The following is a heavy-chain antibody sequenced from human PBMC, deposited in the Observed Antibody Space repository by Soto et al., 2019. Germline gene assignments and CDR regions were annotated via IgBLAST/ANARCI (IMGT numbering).Heavy chain of an antibody. D-gene: IGHD2-15*01. CDR1: GDSISTVDYF. CDR3: ARGRYCLTGRCFPNWFDS. Sequence: SETLSLTCSVSGDSISTVDYFWAWIRQPPXQALEYIGYIYKSATTYYNPPFESRVAISLDTSKSQFSLNVTSVTAADTAVYFCARGRYCLTGRCFPNWFDSWGQGTLVTVSS. V-gene: IGHV4-30-4*01. CDR2: IYKSATT. J-gene: IGHJ5*01.